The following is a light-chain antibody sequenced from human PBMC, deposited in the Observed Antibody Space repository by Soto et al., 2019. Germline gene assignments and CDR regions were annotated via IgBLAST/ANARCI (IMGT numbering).Light chain of an antibody. V-gene: IGLV2-14*01. CDR3: SSFTSSFTVL. CDR1: SNDVGGFQY. Sequence: QSALTQPASVSGSPGQSITISCTGTSNDVGGFQYVSWYQQHPGKAPKLIIYEVSNRPSGVSNRFAGSKSGNTASLTISGLQAEDEADYYCSSFTSSFTVLFGGGTKVTVL. CDR2: EVS. J-gene: IGLJ3*02.